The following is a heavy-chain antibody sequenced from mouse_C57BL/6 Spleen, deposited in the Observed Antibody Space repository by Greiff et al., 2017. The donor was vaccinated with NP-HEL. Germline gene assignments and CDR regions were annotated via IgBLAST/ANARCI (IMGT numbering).Heavy chain of an antibody. D-gene: IGHD4-1*01. CDR2: IDPSDSET. J-gene: IGHJ2*01. V-gene: IGHV1-52*01. CDR1: GYTFTSYW. CDR3: ARSANWGGFDY. Sequence: QVQLKQPGAELVRPGSSVKLSCKASGYTFTSYWMHWVKQRPIQGLEWIGNIDPSDSETHYNQKFKDKATLTVDKSSSTAYMQLSSLTSEDSAVYYCARSANWGGFDYWGQGTTLTVSS.